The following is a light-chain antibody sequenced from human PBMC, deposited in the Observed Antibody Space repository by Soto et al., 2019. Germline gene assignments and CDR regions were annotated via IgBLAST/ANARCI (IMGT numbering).Light chain of an antibody. CDR1: SSDIGAFNF. J-gene: IGLJ1*01. V-gene: IGLV2-14*03. CDR3: SSFTSASTRI. Sequence: QSALTQPASVSGSPGQSISIPCTGTSSDIGAFNFVSWYQRHPGKAPKVLIYGVTNRPSGVDYRFSGSKSGNTASLIISGLRPEDEADYYCSSFTSASTRIFGTGTKVTVL. CDR2: GVT.